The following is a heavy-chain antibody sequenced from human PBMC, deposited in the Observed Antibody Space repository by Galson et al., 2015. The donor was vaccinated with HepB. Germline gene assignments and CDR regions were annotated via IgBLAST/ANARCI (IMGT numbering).Heavy chain of an antibody. J-gene: IGHJ6*02. D-gene: IGHD6-6*01. CDR1: GYTFTSYA. CDR3: ARSYSSSSRNYYYYGMDV. Sequence: SVKVSCKASGYTFTSYAMHWVRQAPGQRLEWMGWINAGNGNTKYSQKFQGRVTITRDTSASTAYMELSSLRSEDTAVYYCARSYSSSSRNYYYYGMDVWGQGTTVTVSS. CDR2: INAGNGNT. V-gene: IGHV1-3*01.